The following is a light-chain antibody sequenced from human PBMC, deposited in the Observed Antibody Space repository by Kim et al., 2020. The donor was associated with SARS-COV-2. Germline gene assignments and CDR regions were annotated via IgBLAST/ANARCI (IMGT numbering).Light chain of an antibody. CDR1: SSNIGRNY. CDR3: ATWDDSLSGRV. CDR2: TNN. V-gene: IGLV1-47*02. J-gene: IGLJ2*01. Sequence: RCTISCSGSSSNIGRNYVMWYQQRPGTAPKLLIFTNNQRPSGVPDRFSGSKSGTSASLAISGLRSEDEADYYCATWDDSLSGRVFGGGTQLTVL.